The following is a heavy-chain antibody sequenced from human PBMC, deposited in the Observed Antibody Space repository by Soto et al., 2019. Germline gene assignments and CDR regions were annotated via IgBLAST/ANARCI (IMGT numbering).Heavy chain of an antibody. CDR2: ISSSSSYI. CDR3: ARTVQWLNWFDP. CDR1: GFTFSSYS. Sequence: GGSLRLSCAASGFTFSSYSMNWVRQAPGKGLEWVSSISSSSSYIHYADSVRGRFTISRDNAKNSLYLQMNSLRAEDTAVYYCARTVQWLNWFDPWGQGTLVTVSS. D-gene: IGHD6-19*01. V-gene: IGHV3-21*01. J-gene: IGHJ5*02.